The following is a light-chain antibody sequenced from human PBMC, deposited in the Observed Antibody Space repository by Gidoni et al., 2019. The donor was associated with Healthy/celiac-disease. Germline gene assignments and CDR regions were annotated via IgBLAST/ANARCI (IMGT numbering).Light chain of an antibody. V-gene: IGLV1-40*01. CDR2: GNS. J-gene: IGLJ2*01. Sequence: QSVLTQPPSVSGAPGQRGTISCTGSSSNIGAGYDVHWYQQLPGTAPKLLIYGNSNRPSGVPDRFSGSKSGTSASLAITGLQAEDDADYYCQSYDSSLSGSTVVFGGGTKLTVL. CDR3: QSYDSSLSGSTVV. CDR1: SSNIGAGYD.